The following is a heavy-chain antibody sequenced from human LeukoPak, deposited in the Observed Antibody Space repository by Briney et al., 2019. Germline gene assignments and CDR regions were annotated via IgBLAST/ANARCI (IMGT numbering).Heavy chain of an antibody. V-gene: IGHV5-51*01. J-gene: IGHJ4*02. CDR1: GYIFTSYW. Sequence: GESLKISCKGSGYIFTSYWIGWVRQMPGKGLEWMGIIYPGDSDTRYSPSFQGQVTISADKSIGTAYLQWSSLKASDTAMYYCARHVAYCGGDCSNFDYWGQGTLVTVSS. CDR3: ARHVAYCGGDCSNFDY. CDR2: IYPGDSDT. D-gene: IGHD2-21*01.